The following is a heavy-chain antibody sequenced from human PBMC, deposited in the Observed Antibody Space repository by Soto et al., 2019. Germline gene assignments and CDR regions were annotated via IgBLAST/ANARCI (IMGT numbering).Heavy chain of an antibody. CDR1: GFSLSTSGVG. J-gene: IGHJ5*02. CDR2: IYWHDEP. Sequence: QITLKESGPTLVKPTQTLTLTCTFSGFSLSTSGVGVGWIRQPPGKALEWLALIYWHDEPRYSPSLKNRLTITKDTSKNQVALTMTNMGPVDTATYYCALRGHCSGDSCYSAWGQGTLVTVSS. CDR3: ALRGHCSGDSCYSA. V-gene: IGHV2-5*01. D-gene: IGHD2-15*01.